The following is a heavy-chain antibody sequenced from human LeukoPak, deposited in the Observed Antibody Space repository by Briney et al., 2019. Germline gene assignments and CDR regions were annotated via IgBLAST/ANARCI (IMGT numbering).Heavy chain of an antibody. CDR3: AREILGGRYFDWTNWFDP. CDR1: GVSISSSSYY. V-gene: IGHV4-39*07. D-gene: IGHD3-9*01. CDR2: IYYSGST. Sequence: SETLSLTCTVSGVSISSSSYYWGWIRQPPGKGLEWIGSIYYSGSTYYNPSLKSRVTISVDTSKNQFSLKLSSVTAADTAVYYCAREILGGRYFDWTNWFDPWGQGTLVTVSS. J-gene: IGHJ5*02.